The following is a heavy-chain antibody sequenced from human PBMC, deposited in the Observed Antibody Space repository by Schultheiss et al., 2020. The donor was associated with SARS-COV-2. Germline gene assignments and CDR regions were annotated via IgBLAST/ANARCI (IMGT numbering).Heavy chain of an antibody. CDR1: GFTVSSNY. CDR3: AREEDYGDYYFDY. V-gene: IGHV3-66*03. CDR2: VYSSGSA. J-gene: IGHJ4*02. D-gene: IGHD4-17*01. Sequence: GGSLRLSCAASGFTVSSNYMSWFREAPGKGLEWVSVVYSSGSAYYADSVKGRFTISRDNSKNTVYLKMNSLRTEDTAMYHCAREEDYGDYYFDYWGQGTLVTVSS.